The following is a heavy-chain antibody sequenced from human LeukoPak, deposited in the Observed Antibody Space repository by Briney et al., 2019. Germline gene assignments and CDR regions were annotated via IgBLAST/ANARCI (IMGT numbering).Heavy chain of an antibody. CDR3: ARDKNRNYYYGMDV. CDR2: IIPILGIA. J-gene: IGHJ6*02. V-gene: IGHV1-69*04. CDR1: GGTFSSYA. Sequence: SVKVSCKASGGTFSSYAISWVRQAPGQGLEWMGRIIPILGIANYAQKFQGRVTITADKSTSTAYMELSSLRSEDTAVYYCARDKNRNYYYGMDVWGQGTTVTASS. D-gene: IGHD1/OR15-1a*01.